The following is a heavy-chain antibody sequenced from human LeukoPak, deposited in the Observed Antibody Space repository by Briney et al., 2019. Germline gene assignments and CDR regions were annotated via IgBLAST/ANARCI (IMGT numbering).Heavy chain of an antibody. CDR1: GFTFSTNT. V-gene: IGHV3-23*01. CDR3: AKAGFRDYFHY. Sequence: GGSLRLSCAASGFTFSTNTMNWVRQAPGKGLEWVSGISGSYTAYYSDSVKGRFTISRDNSKNTLYLQMNSLRAEDTAVYYCAKAGFRDYFHYWGQGSQVTVSS. CDR2: ISGSYTA. J-gene: IGHJ4*02.